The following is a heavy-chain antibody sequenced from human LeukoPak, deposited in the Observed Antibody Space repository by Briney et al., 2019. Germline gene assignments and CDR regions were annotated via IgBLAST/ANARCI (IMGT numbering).Heavy chain of an antibody. CDR2: ISGSGGST. J-gene: IGHJ4*02. D-gene: IGHD3-10*01. CDR3: AKGGLVRGVIITALFDY. V-gene: IGHV3-23*01. CDR1: GFTFSSYA. Sequence: PGGSLRLSCAASGFTFSSYAMSWVRQAPGKGLEWVSAISGSGGSTYYADSLKGRFTISRDNSKNTLYLQMNSLRAEDTAVYYCAKGGLVRGVIITALFDYWGQGTLVTVSS.